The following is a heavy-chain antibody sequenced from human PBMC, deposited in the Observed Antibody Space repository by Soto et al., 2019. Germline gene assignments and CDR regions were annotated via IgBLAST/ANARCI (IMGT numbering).Heavy chain of an antibody. CDR2: ISYDGSNK. V-gene: IGHV3-30*18. D-gene: IGHD2-15*01. CDR3: AKETYSGPLDY. J-gene: IGHJ4*02. CDR1: GFTFSSYG. Sequence: PGVSLRLSCAASGFTFSSYGMHWVRQAPGKGLEWVAVISYDGSNKYYADSVKGRFTISRDNSKNTLYLQMNSLRAEDTAVYYCAKETYSGPLDYWGQGTLVTVSS.